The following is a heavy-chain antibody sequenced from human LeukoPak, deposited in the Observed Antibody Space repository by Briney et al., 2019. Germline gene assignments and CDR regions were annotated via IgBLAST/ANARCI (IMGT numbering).Heavy chain of an antibody. J-gene: IGHJ4*02. CDR3: ARAYYGSGSYYPD. V-gene: IGHV4-30-2*01. Sequence: PSETLSLTCAVSGGSISSGGYSWSWIRQPPGKGLEWIGYIYHSGSTYYNPSLKSRVTISVDRSKNQFSLKLSSVTAADTAVYYCARAYYGSGSYYPDWGQGTLVTVSS. CDR2: IYHSGST. CDR1: GGSISSGGYS. D-gene: IGHD3-10*01.